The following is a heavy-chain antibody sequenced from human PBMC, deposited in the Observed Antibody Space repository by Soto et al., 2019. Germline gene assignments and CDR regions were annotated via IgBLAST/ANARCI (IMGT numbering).Heavy chain of an antibody. D-gene: IGHD6-19*01. CDR1: GYTFTSYY. CDR2: IDPSGGST. J-gene: IGHJ4*02. Sequence: ASVKVSCKASGYTFTSYYMHWVRQAPGQGLEWMGIIDPSGGSTSYAQKFQGRVTMTRDTSTSTVYMGLSSPRSEDTAAYYCARACSIAVAKPYFDYWGQGTLVTVSS. CDR3: ARACSIAVAKPYFDY. V-gene: IGHV1-46*01.